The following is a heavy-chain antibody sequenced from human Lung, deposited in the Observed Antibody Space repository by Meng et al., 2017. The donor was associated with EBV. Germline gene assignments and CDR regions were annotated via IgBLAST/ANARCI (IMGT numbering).Heavy chain of an antibody. D-gene: IGHD3-22*01. CDR2: IIPIFGTA. CDR1: GGTFSSDA. V-gene: IGHV1-69*01. CDR3: ARGGYYYDSSGYYYAGY. J-gene: IGHJ4*02. Sequence: GRSGGRGKQPGSSVKGSCKASGGTFSSDAISWGGQAPGQGLEWMGGIIPIFGTANYAQKFQGRVTITADESTSTAYMELSSLRSEDTAVYYCARGGYYYDSSGYYYAGYWGQGTLVTVSS.